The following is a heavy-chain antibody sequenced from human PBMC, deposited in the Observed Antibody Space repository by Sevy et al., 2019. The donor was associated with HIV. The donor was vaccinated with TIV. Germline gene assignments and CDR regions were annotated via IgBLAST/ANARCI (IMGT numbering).Heavy chain of an antibody. Sequence: GGSLRLSCAASGFTFSSYAMHWVRQAPGKGLEWVAVISYDGSNKYYADSVRGRFTISRDNSKNTLYLQMNSLRAEDTAVYYCARDRESSNWRLFDYWGQGTLVTVSS. D-gene: IGHD6-13*01. CDR3: ARDRESSNWRLFDY. CDR2: ISYDGSNK. V-gene: IGHV3-30-3*01. J-gene: IGHJ4*02. CDR1: GFTFSSYA.